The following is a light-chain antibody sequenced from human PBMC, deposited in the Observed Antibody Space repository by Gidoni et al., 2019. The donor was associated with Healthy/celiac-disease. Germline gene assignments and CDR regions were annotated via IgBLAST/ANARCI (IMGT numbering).Light chain of an antibody. J-gene: IGKJ2*03. V-gene: IGKV1-39*01. CDR1: QSISTY. CDR2: AAS. Sequence: DIQMTQSPYSLSASVGDSVTITCRASQSISTYVNWYQQKQGKAPNLLIYAASSLQSGVPSRFSGSGSGTDFTLTISSLQPEDFATYYCQQSYSTPYSFGQGTKLEIK. CDR3: QQSYSTPYS.